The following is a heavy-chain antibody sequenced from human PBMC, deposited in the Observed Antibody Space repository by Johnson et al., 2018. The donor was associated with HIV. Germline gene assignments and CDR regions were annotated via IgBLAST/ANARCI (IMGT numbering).Heavy chain of an antibody. V-gene: IGHV3-30*03. J-gene: IGHJ3*02. D-gene: IGHD3-3*01. CDR2: ISYDGSNK. Sequence: VQLVESGGGVVRPGGSLRLSCAASGFTFDDYGMSWVRQAPGKGLEWVAVISYDGSNKYYADSVKGRFTISRDNSKNTLYLQMNSLRAEDTAVYYCARGGVIHDAFDIWGQGTMVTLSS. CDR1: GFTFDDYG. CDR3: ARGGVIHDAFDI.